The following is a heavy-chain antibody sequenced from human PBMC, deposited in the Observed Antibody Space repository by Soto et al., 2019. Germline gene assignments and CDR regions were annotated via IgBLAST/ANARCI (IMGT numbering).Heavy chain of an antibody. CDR2: ISAYNGNT. J-gene: IGHJ1*01. V-gene: IGHV1-18*04. CDR1: GYTFTSYY. CDR3: ARDTGYCSRARCLPAND. D-gene: IGHD2-2*01. Sequence: ASVKVSCTSSGYTFTSYYMHWVRQAPGQGLEWMGWISAYNGNTNYAQNLQGRVTLTTDTSTSTAYMELRSLRSDDTAVYYCARDTGYCSRARCLPANDRGQCPMARVSS.